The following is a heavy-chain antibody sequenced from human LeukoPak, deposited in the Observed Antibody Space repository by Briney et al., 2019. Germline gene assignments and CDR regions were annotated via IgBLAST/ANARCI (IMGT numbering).Heavy chain of an antibody. CDR2: ISWSDDT. CDR3: AHRSAAGKYYFDY. Sequence: GPSLVKPIQTLTPTFTSAGFALSTSEGGVGWIRQPPGKVLERTAIISWSDDTRYRPNPRSRLTITKDTSKNQVVLTMTNMDRVDTATYYCAHRSAAGKYYFDYWGQGTLITVSS. D-gene: IGHD1-14*01. J-gene: IGHJ4*02. CDR1: GFALSTSEGG. V-gene: IGHV2-5*01.